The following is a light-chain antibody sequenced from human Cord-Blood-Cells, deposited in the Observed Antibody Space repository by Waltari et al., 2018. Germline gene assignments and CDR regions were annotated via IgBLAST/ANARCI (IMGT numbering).Light chain of an antibody. V-gene: IGKV2D-29*01. CDR3: MQSMQLPIT. CDR1: QTLLLSDGKTS. Sequence: DIGMTQPPLPLSVSPGQPPSISCTSRQTLLLSDGKTSLYWYLKKPGQPPPLLIYEVSNRFSGVPVRFSGSGSETDFTQKISRVEAGDVGVYYCMQSMQLPITFGPGTRLEIK. CDR2: EVS. J-gene: IGKJ5*01.